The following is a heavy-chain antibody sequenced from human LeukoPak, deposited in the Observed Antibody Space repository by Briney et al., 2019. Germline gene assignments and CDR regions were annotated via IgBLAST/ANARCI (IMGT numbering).Heavy chain of an antibody. CDR3: AVYHGMWAAGDWFDP. CDR2: IYYSGST. CDR1: GGSISSGGYS. D-gene: IGHD1-14*01. V-gene: IGHV4-30-4*07. Sequence: PSQTLSLTCAVSGGSISSGGYSWSWIRQPPGKGLEWIGYIYYSGSTYYNPSLKSRVTISVDTSKNQFSLRLSSVTAADTAVYYSAVYHGMWAAGDWFDPWGRGTLVTVSS. J-gene: IGHJ5*02.